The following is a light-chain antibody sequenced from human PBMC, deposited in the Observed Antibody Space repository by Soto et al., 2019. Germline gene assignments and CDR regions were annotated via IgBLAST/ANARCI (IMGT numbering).Light chain of an antibody. Sequence: DIQMTQSPSTLSASVGDRVTITCRASQTISSWLAWYQQKPGRAPKFLNYKASSLESGVPSRFSGSGSGTQFTLTITSLQPDDFATYYCQQYNSYPWTFGQGTKVDIK. V-gene: IGKV1-5*03. CDR2: KAS. J-gene: IGKJ1*01. CDR3: QQYNSYPWT. CDR1: QTISSW.